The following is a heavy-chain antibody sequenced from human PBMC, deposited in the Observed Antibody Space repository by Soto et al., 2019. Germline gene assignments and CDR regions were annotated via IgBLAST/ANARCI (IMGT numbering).Heavy chain of an antibody. D-gene: IGHD3-10*01. V-gene: IGHV3-73*01. CDR2: IRSKANSYAT. Sequence: GGSLRLSCAASGFTFSGSAMHWVRQASGKGLEWVGRIRSKANSYATAYAASVKGRFTISRDDSKNTAYLQMNSLKTEDTAVYYCTLLSMVRGVITRSKDSWGQGTLVTVSS. CDR3: TLLSMVRGVITRSKDS. CDR1: GFTFSGSA. J-gene: IGHJ5*02.